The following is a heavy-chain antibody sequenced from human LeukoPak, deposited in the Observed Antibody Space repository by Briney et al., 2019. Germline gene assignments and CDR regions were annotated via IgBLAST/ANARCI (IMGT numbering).Heavy chain of an antibody. CDR1: GYTFTGYY. Sequence: GASVKVSCKASGYTFTGYYMHWVRQAPGQGLEWMGWINPNSGGANYAQNFQGRVTMTRDTSISTAYMELSRLRSDDTAVYYCARGPRITMIVVVIPQLGFDPWGQGTLVTVSS. J-gene: IGHJ5*02. V-gene: IGHV1-2*02. CDR2: INPNSGGA. D-gene: IGHD3-22*01. CDR3: ARGPRITMIVVVIPQLGFDP.